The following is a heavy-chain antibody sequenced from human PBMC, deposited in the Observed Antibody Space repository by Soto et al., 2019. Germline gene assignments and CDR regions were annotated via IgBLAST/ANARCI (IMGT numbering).Heavy chain of an antibody. Sequence: LETLSLTCTVSGGSVSSYYWGWVRQSPGKGLEWIGSIYYSGSTYYKPSLKSRVTISVDTSKNQFSLKLSSVTAADTAVYYCARHDSGYDLRPYYFDYWGQGTLVTVSS. D-gene: IGHD5-12*01. CDR3: ARHDSGYDLRPYYFDY. J-gene: IGHJ4*02. V-gene: IGHV4-39*01. CDR1: GGSVSSYY. CDR2: IYYSGST.